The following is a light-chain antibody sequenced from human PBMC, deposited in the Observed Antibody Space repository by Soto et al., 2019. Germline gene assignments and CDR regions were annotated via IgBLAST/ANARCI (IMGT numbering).Light chain of an antibody. CDR2: DVN. Sequence: QSALTQPRSVSGSPGQSVTISCTGTSSNIGGYNYVSWYQQHPGKAPKLMIYDVNNRPSGDSNRFSGSKSGNTASLTISGLQAEDEADYYCSSWTSGATYVFGSGTKVTVL. V-gene: IGLV2-14*01. CDR3: SSWTSGATYV. J-gene: IGLJ1*01. CDR1: SSNIGGYNY.